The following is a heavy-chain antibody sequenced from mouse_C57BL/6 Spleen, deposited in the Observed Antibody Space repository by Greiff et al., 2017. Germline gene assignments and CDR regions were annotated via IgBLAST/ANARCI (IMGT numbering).Heavy chain of an antibody. D-gene: IGHD1-1*01. CDR3: ARECYGSSYESAWFAY. CDR2: INPSSGYT. V-gene: IGHV1-7*01. CDR1: GYTFTSYW. Sequence: QVQLQQSGAELAKPGASVKLSCKASGYTFTSYWMHWVKQRPGQGLEWIGYINPSSGYTKSNQKFKDKATLTADKSSSTAYMQLSGLTYEVSAVYFCARECYGSSYESAWFAYWGPVILVTVSA. J-gene: IGHJ3*01.